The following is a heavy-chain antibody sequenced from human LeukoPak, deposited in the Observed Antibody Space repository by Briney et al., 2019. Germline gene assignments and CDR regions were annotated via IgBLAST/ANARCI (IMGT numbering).Heavy chain of an antibody. Sequence: GGSLRLSCAASGFTFRTSAMHWVPQIPRKGLEGVSGISWNSGSPTYADSVKGRFTISRDNTKNCLYLQMNSLRPEETALYFCAKDFDSTHIHGVFDYWGQGTLVTVSS. D-gene: IGHD3-22*01. J-gene: IGHJ4*02. CDR1: GFTFRTSA. CDR3: AKDFDSTHIHGVFDY. V-gene: IGHV3-9*01. CDR2: ISWNSGSP.